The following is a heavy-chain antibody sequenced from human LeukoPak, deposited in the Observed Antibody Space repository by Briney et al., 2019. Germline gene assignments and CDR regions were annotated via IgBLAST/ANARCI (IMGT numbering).Heavy chain of an antibody. J-gene: IGHJ5*02. CDR1: GGSFSGYY. Sequence: SETLSLTCAVYGGSFSGYYWSWIRQPPGKGLEWIGEINHSGSTNYNPSLKSRVTISVDSSKDQFSLRLSSVTAADTAVYYCARHKEVLLWFGELSGTWFDPWGQGTLVTVSS. V-gene: IGHV4-34*01. CDR2: INHSGST. D-gene: IGHD3-10*01. CDR3: ARHKEVLLWFGELSGTWFDP.